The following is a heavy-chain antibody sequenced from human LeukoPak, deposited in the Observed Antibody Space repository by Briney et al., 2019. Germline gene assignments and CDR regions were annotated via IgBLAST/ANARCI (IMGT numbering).Heavy chain of an antibody. CDR3: ARQDIVVVPAAVY. Sequence: PSETLSLTCTVSGGSISSSSYYWGWLRQPPGKGLEWFGSIYYSGSTYYNPSLKSRVTISVDTSKNQFSLKLSSVTAADTAVYYCARQDIVVVPAAVYWGQGTLVTVSS. V-gene: IGHV4-39*01. J-gene: IGHJ4*02. D-gene: IGHD2-2*01. CDR1: GGSISSSSYY. CDR2: IYYSGST.